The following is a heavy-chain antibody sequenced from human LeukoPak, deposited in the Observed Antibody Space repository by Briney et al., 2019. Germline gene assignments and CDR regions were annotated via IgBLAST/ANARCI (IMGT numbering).Heavy chain of an antibody. CDR1: GFKFDDYA. J-gene: IGHJ6*03. CDR3: ATLVAATSAPEAHYYYMDV. CDR2: ISSSSSYI. V-gene: IGHV3-21*01. Sequence: PGRSLRLSCAASGFKFDDYAMHWVRQAPGKGLEWVSSISSSSSYIYYADSVKGRFTISRDNAKNSLYLQMNSLRAEDTAVYYCATLVAATSAPEAHYYYMDVWGKGTTVTVSS. D-gene: IGHD2-15*01.